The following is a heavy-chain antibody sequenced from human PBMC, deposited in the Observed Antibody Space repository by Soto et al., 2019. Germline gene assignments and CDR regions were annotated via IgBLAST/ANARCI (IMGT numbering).Heavy chain of an antibody. Sequence: ASVKVSCKVSGYTLTELSMHWVRQAPGKGLEWMGGFDPEDGETIYAQKFQGRVTMTEDTSTDTAYMELSSLRSEDTAVYYCATGVGELYPDYYYYGLDVWGQGTTVTVSS. D-gene: IGHD1-7*01. CDR3: ATGVGELYPDYYYYGLDV. CDR1: GYTLTELS. V-gene: IGHV1-24*01. CDR2: FDPEDGET. J-gene: IGHJ6*02.